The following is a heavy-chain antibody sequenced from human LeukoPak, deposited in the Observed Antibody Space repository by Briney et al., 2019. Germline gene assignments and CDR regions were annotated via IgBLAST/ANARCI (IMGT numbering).Heavy chain of an antibody. CDR3: VSFYETY. V-gene: IGHV3-74*01. D-gene: IGHD2-2*01. Sequence: RGSPRLSCAVSGNYWMHWVRQAPGKGLVWVSHINSDGSCTSYADSVKGRFTISKDNAKNTVYLQMNNLRAEDTAVYYCVSFYETYWGRGTLVTVSS. CDR1: GNYW. J-gene: IGHJ4*02. CDR2: INSDGSCT.